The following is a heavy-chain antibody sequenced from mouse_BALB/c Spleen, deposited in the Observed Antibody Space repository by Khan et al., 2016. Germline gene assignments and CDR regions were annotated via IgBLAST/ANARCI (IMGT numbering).Heavy chain of an antibody. CDR3: ARSSNCGNSPAWFVY. V-gene: IGHV3-2*02. CDR2: ISYSGST. Sequence: EVQLQESGPGLVKPSQSLSLTCTVTGYSITSDYAWHWIRQLPGNKLEWMGYISYSGSTSYNPSLKSRISITRDTSKNQFFLQLNSLTTEDTATDYCARSSNCGNSPAWFVYWGQGTLVTVSA. CDR1: GYSITSDYA. J-gene: IGHJ3*01. D-gene: IGHD1-1*01.